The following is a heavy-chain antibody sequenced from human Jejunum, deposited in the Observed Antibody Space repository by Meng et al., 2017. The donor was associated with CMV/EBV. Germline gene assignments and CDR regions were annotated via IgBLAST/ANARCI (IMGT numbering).Heavy chain of an antibody. CDR1: GGSIGSGDYY. Sequence: QVQLQESGPGLVKPSPPLSLTCSVSGGSIGSGDYYWSWIRQPPGKGLEWIGYIHDTGSTYYNPSLKSRVDISLGTSRNHFSLTLSSVTAEDTAVYFCARGSIFVSFDSWGQGTLVTVSS. D-gene: IGHD3-3*01. J-gene: IGHJ4*02. CDR3: ARGSIFVSFDS. V-gene: IGHV4-30-4*08. CDR2: IHDTGST.